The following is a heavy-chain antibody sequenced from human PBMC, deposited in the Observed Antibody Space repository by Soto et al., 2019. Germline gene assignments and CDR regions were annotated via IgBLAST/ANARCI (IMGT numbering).Heavy chain of an antibody. J-gene: IGHJ6*02. CDR2: IHWNNGAT. D-gene: IGHD3-16*01. CDR3: TEDILPGGADV. Sequence: TGGSLRLSCVASAFSSHHHAIHWVRQGPGKGLEWVSGIHWNNGATGYADSVKGRFTIFKDNVKNSVYLQINSLRTDDTAFYYCTEDILPGGADVWGQGTTVTVSS. V-gene: IGHV3-9*02. CDR1: AFSSHHHA.